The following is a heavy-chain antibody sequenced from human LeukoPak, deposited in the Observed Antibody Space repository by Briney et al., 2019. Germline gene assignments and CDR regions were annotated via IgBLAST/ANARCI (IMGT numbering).Heavy chain of an antibody. CDR1: GDSISSYY. V-gene: IGHV4-59*01. J-gene: IGHJ4*02. D-gene: IGHD3-22*01. CDR2: VYYSGST. CDR3: ARTMIGGYFDY. Sequence: SETLSLTCSVSGDSISSYYWNWIRQPPGKGLEWIGHVYYSGSTTYNPSLKSRVTISLDTSKNQFSLKLTSVTAADTAVYYCARTMIGGYFDYWGQGTLVTVSS.